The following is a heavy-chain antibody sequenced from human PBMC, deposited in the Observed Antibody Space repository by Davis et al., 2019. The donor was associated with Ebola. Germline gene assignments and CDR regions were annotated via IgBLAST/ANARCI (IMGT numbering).Heavy chain of an antibody. CDR3: ARHDDY. J-gene: IGHJ4*02. V-gene: IGHV3-30-3*01. CDR2: ISYDGTNK. Sequence: GESLKISCAASGFTFFTYDMHWVRQAPGKGLEWVAVISYDGTNKHYADSVKGRFTISRDNAKNSLYLQMSSLRDEDTAVYYCARHDDYWGQGTLVTVSS. CDR1: GFTFFTYD.